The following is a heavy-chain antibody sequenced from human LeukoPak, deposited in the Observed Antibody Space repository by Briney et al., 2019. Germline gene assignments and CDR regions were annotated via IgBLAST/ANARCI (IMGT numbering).Heavy chain of an antibody. CDR3: AGGPYYDFWSGYYFDP. D-gene: IGHD3-3*01. J-gene: IGHJ5*02. CDR2: INHSGST. Sequence: PSETLSLTCAVYGGSFSGYYWSWIRQPPGKGLEWIGEINHSGSTNYNPSLKSRVTISVDTSKNQFSLKLSSVTAADTAVYYCAGGPYYDFWSGYYFDPWGQGTLVTVSS. CDR1: GGSFSGYY. V-gene: IGHV4-34*01.